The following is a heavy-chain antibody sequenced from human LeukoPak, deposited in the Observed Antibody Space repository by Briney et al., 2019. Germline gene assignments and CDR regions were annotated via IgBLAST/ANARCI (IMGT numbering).Heavy chain of an antibody. CDR2: ISSSSNI. V-gene: IGHV3-21*01. J-gene: IGHJ2*01. D-gene: IGHD2-15*01. Sequence: GGSLRLSCAASGFTFSSYSMNWVRQAPGKGLEWVSSISSSSNIYYADSVKGRFTISRDNARNSLYLQMNSLRAEDTAVYYCARDGLAAATLHWCFDLWGRGTLVTVSS. CDR1: GFTFSSYS. CDR3: ARDGLAAATLHWCFDL.